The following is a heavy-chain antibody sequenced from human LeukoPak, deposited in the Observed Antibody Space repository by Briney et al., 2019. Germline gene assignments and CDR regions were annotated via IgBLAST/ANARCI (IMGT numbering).Heavy chain of an antibody. D-gene: IGHD5-18*01. CDR3: AKKGTGYSYGYIDY. CDR1: GFTVSSNY. Sequence: GGSLRLSCAASGFTVSSNYMSWVRQAPGKGLEWVSVIYSGGSTYYADSVKGRFTISRDNSKNTLYLQMNSLRAEDTAVYYCAKKGTGYSYGYIDYWGQGTLVTVSS. J-gene: IGHJ4*02. V-gene: IGHV3-53*01. CDR2: IYSGGST.